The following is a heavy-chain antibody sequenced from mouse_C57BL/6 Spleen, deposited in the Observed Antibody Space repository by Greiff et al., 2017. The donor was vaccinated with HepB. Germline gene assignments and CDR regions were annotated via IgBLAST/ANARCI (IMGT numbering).Heavy chain of an antibody. D-gene: IGHD1-1*01. CDR1: GYTFTSYG. CDR2: IYPRSGNT. Sequence: VKLQESGAELARPGASVKLSCKASGYTFTSYGISWVKQRTGQGLEWIGEIYPRSGNTYYNEKFKGKATLTADKSSSTAYMELRSLTSEDSAVYFCARITTVVATRLWYFDVWGTGTTVTVSS. V-gene: IGHV1-81*01. J-gene: IGHJ1*03. CDR3: ARITTVVATRLWYFDV.